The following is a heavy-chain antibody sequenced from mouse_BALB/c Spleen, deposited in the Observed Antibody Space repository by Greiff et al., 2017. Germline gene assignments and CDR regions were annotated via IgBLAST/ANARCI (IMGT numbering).Heavy chain of an antibody. D-gene: IGHD2-2*01. CDR2: INPGSGGT. J-gene: IGHJ3*01. CDR3: ARRGYDGAWFAY. Sequence: QVQLKQSGAELVRPGTSVKVSCKASGYAFTNYLIEWVKQRPGQGLEWIGVINPGSGGTNYNEKFKGKATLTADKSSSTAYMQLSSLTSDDSAVYFCARRGYDGAWFAYWGQGTLVTVSA. V-gene: IGHV1-54*01. CDR1: GYAFTNYL.